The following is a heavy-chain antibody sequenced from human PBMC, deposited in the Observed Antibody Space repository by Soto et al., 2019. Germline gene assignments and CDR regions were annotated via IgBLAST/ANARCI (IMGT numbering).Heavy chain of an antibody. CDR1: GYTFTGYY. CDR2: IYPNTETT. V-gene: IGHV1-2*02. Sequence: ASVKVSCKASGYTFTGYYIQWVRQAPGQGPEWLGWIYPNTETTDSSKKFQGRVTMTSDMSTRTVYMELRDLRSDDTAVYYCVSLQTSGWPGVHWGQGTLVTVSS. D-gene: IGHD6-25*01. CDR3: VSLQTSGWPGVH. J-gene: IGHJ4*02.